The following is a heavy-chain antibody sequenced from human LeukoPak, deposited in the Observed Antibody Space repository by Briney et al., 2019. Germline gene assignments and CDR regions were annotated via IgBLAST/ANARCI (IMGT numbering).Heavy chain of an antibody. D-gene: IGHD3-3*01. Sequence: SETLSLTCTVSGGSISSSTYYWGWIRQPPGKGLEWIGRIYTSGSTNYNPSLKSRVTISVDTSKNQFSLKLNSVTAADTAVYYCARARRTIFGVARKISNWFDPWGQGTLVTVSS. CDR2: IYTSGST. CDR3: ARARRTIFGVARKISNWFDP. V-gene: IGHV4-39*07. CDR1: GGSISSSTYY. J-gene: IGHJ5*02.